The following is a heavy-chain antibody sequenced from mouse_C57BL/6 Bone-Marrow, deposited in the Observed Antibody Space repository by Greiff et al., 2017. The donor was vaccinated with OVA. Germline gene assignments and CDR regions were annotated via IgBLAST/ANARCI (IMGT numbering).Heavy chain of an antibody. D-gene: IGHD1-1*01. CDR2: ISYDGSN. J-gene: IGHJ1*03. CDR3: ARDRGTTIVACEGTYWYFDV. V-gene: IGHV3-6*01. Sequence: EVQVVESGPGLVKPSQSLSLTCSVTGYSITSGYYWNWIRQFPGNKLEWMGYISYDGSNNYNPSLKNRISITRDTSKNQFFLKLNSVTTEDTATYYCARDRGTTIVACEGTYWYFDVWGTGTTVTVSS. CDR1: GYSITSGYY.